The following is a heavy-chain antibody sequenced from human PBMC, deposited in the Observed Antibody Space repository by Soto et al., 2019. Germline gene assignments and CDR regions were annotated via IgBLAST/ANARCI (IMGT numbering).Heavy chain of an antibody. CDR2: IYHSGST. D-gene: IGHD4-17*01. Sequence: PSETLSLTCAFSVVSISSSNWWSWVRQPPGKGLEWIGEIYHSGSTNYNPSLKSRVTISVDKSKNQFSLKLSSVTAADTAVYYCARVRNTVIFEYWGQGTLVTVSS. CDR3: ARVRNTVIFEY. V-gene: IGHV4-4*02. J-gene: IGHJ4*02. CDR1: VVSISSSNW.